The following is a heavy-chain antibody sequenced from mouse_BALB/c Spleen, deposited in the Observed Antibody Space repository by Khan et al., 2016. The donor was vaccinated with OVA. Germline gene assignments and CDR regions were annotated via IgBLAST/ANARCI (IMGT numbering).Heavy chain of an antibody. CDR3: ARGNWQSYYFDY. CDR1: GYRFTSYI. J-gene: IGHJ2*01. D-gene: IGHD4-1*01. Sequence: VQLQQSGPELVKPGTSVKMSCKASGYRFTSYIIHWVKQRPGQGLEWIGYINPYNGATKYNEKFKGKATLTSDKSSNTAYMELNSLTSEDSAVYYCARGNWQSYYFDYWGQGTTLTVSS. V-gene: IGHV1S136*01. CDR2: INPYNGAT.